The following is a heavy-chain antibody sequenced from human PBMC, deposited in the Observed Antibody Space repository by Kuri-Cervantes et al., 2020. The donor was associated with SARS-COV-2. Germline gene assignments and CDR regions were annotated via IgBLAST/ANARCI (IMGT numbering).Heavy chain of an antibody. CDR2: INPDGSYT. J-gene: IGHJ4*02. CDR1: GFTFSSYD. Sequence: GVLRLSCAASGFTFSSYDIHWVRQAPGKGLVWVSRINPDGSYTNNADSVKGRFTLSRDNAKNVLFLQMNSLRAEDTAVYYCVRDGDHWNFDYWGQGTLVTVSS. D-gene: IGHD1-1*01. V-gene: IGHV3-74*01. CDR3: VRDGDHWNFDY.